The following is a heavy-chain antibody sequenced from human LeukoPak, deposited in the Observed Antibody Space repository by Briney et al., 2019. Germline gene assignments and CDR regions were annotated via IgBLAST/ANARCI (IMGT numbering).Heavy chain of an antibody. V-gene: IGHV1-58*02. CDR1: GFTFTSSA. CDR3: ATDQSGGYFNDAFDI. Sequence: SVKVSCKASGFTFTSSAMQWVRLARGQRLEWIGWIVVGRGNTDYAQKFQERVTITRDMSTSTVYMEVSSLRSEDTAVYYCATDQSGGYFNDAFDIWGQGTMVTVSS. D-gene: IGHD2-15*01. CDR2: IVVGRGNT. J-gene: IGHJ3*02.